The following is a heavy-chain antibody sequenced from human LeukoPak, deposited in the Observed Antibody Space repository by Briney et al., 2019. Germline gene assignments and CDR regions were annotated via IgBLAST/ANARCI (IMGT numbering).Heavy chain of an antibody. CDR2: IYHTGSA. D-gene: IGHD4-17*01. Sequence: SETLSLTCSVSGVSTGSQNFYWAWIRQPPGKGLEWIGNIYHTGSAYYSAALKSRVTISIDTSKDNFSLRLTSLAAADTAVYYCARLRDYGNLFFYFYMDVWGKGATVTVSS. CDR3: ARLRDYGNLFFYFYMDV. J-gene: IGHJ6*03. V-gene: IGHV4-39*02. CDR1: GVSTGSQNFY.